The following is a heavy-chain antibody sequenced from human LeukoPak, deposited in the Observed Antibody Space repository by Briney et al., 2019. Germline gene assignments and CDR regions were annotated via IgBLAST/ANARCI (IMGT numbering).Heavy chain of an antibody. CDR1: GFTFTNAW. V-gene: IGHV3-15*01. CDR3: ARDGIGVVLPYY. CDR2: IKSRTDGGTT. Sequence: GGSLRLSCAASGFTFTNAWMNWVRQAPGKGLEWVGRIKSRTDGGTTDYAAPVKGRFTVSRDDSKNTVCLQMSSLKTEDTAVYYCARDGIGVVLPYYWGQGTLVTVSS. J-gene: IGHJ4*02. D-gene: IGHD3-3*01.